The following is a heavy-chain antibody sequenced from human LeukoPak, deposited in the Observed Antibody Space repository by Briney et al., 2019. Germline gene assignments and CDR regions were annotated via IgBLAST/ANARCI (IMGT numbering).Heavy chain of an antibody. Sequence: GGSLRLSCAASGFTFSSYGMHWVRQAPGKGLEWVAVISYDGSNKYYADSVKGRFTISRDNSKNTLYLQMNSLRAEDTAVYYCAKDGNGPDYWGQGTLVTVSS. CDR3: AKDGNGPDY. D-gene: IGHD1-26*01. J-gene: IGHJ4*02. V-gene: IGHV3-30*18. CDR2: ISYDGSNK. CDR1: GFTFSSYG.